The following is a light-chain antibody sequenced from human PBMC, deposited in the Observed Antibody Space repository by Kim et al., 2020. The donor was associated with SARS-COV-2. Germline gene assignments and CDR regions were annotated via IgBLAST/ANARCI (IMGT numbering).Light chain of an antibody. J-gene: IGLJ2*01. CDR3: CSRATSRAVV. CDR2: QVT. CDR1: GSDIGYYNL. Sequence: QSTTISCDGSGSDIGYYNLVCGYEQRLGKAHKVIIVQVTKRPSGVSNRFSGAKSGNTASLTISGVQAEDEADYYCCSRATSRAVVFGGGTHLTVL. V-gene: IGLV2-23*02.